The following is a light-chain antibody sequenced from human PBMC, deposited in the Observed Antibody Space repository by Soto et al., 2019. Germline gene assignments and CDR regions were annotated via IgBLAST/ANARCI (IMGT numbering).Light chain of an antibody. CDR3: SSYTSSSTYV. J-gene: IGLJ1*01. Sequence: QSALTQPPSVSGSPGQSNRVSWYQQPPGTAPKVIIYEVSNRPSGVPDRFSGSKSGNTASLTISGLQAEDEADYYCSSYTSSSTYVFGTGTKLTVL. CDR2: EVS. CDR1: NR. V-gene: IGLV2-18*02.